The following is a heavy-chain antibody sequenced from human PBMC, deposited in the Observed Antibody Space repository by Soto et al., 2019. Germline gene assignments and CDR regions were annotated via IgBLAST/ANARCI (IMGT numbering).Heavy chain of an antibody. J-gene: IGHJ4*02. CDR1: GFTLSNYW. CDR3: VRSSGRPDY. D-gene: IGHD1-26*01. CDR2: INSDGSSI. Sequence: GGSLRLSCAASGFTLSNYWMHWVRQVPGKGLVWVSRINSDGSSIVYADSVKGRFTLSRDNAENTLFLQMNSLTAEDTAVYYCVRSSGRPDYWGQGTLVTVSS. V-gene: IGHV3-74*01.